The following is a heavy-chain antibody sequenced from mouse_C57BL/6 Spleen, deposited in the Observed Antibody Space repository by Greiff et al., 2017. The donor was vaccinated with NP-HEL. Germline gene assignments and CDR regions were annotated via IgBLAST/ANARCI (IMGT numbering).Heavy chain of an antibody. Sequence: QVQLKQSGAELMKPGASVKLSCKATGYTFTGYWIEWVKQRPGHGLEWIGEILPGSGSTNYNEKFKGKATLTADTSSNTAYMQLSSLTTEDSAIYYCARDADYDYDGDFDYWGQGTTLTVSS. J-gene: IGHJ2*01. CDR2: ILPGSGST. V-gene: IGHV1-9*01. CDR1: GYTFTGYW. D-gene: IGHD2-4*01. CDR3: ARDADYDYDGDFDY.